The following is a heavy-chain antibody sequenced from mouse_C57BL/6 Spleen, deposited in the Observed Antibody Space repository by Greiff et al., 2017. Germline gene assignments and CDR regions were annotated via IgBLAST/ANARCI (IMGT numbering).Heavy chain of an antibody. D-gene: IGHD2-1*01. CDR3: ARSVYYVNPWYFDV. J-gene: IGHJ1*03. CDR2: IRNKANGYTT. V-gene: IGHV7-3*01. CDR1: GFTFTDYY. Sequence: EVKVEESGGGLVQPGGSLSLSCAASGFTFTDYYISWVRQPPGKALECLGFIRNKANGYTTEDSASVKGRFTISRDNYQSIIYLQMNALRADDTATYYCARSVYYVNPWYFDVWGTGTTVTVSS.